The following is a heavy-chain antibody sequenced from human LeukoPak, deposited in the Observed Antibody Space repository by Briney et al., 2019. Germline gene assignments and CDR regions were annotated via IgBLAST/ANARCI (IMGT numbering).Heavy chain of an antibody. D-gene: IGHD3-9*01. V-gene: IGHV4-59*01. J-gene: IGHJ4*02. Sequence: PSETLSLTCTVSGGSISSYYWSWIRQPPGKGLEWIGYIYYSGSTNYNPSLKSRVTISVDTSKNQFSLKLSSVTAADTAVYFCARDGSVRPGYNNFYFWGQGTLVTVSS. CDR3: ARDGSVRPGYNNFYF. CDR1: GGSISSYY. CDR2: IYYSGST.